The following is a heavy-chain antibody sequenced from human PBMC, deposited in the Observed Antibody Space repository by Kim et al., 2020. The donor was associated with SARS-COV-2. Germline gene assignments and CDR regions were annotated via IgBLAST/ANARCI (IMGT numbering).Heavy chain of an antibody. CDR3: AIPKRTTFFGVVIEPGPDMDV. Sequence: GWSRAYNGNTNYAQKLQGRVTMTTDTSTSKAYMELRSLRSDDTAVDYCAIPKRTTFFGVVIEPGPDMDVWGQGTTVTVSS. CDR2: SRAYNGNT. D-gene: IGHD3-3*01. V-gene: IGHV1-18*01. J-gene: IGHJ6*02.